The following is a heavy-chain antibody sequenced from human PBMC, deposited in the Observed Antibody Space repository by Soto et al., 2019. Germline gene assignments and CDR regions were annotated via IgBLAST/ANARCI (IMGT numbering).Heavy chain of an antibody. Sequence: QVQLVQSGAEVKKPGSSVKVSCKASGGTFSSYAISWVRQAPGQGLEWMGGIIPIFGTANYAQKFQGRVTITADEPTSTASMELSGLRSEDTAVYYCARVSSGHETYYYYYGMDVWGQATTVTVSS. CDR3: ARVSSGHETYYYYYGMDV. CDR1: GGTFSSYA. J-gene: IGHJ6*02. CDR2: IIPIFGTA. V-gene: IGHV1-69*12. D-gene: IGHD5-12*01.